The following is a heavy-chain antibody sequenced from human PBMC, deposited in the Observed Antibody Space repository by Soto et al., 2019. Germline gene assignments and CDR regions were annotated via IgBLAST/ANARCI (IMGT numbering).Heavy chain of an antibody. Sequence: PGESLKISFKGSGYSFTSYWIGWVRQMPGKGLEWMGIIYPGDSDSICSPSVQGQVTISSDKSISTPYLQWISLKASDTAMYYCARHGGAWGIYSSSGMDVWGQGTTVTVS. V-gene: IGHV5-51*01. CDR1: GYSFTSYW. CDR2: IYPGDSDS. D-gene: IGHD3-16*01. CDR3: ARHGGAWGIYSSSGMDV. J-gene: IGHJ6*02.